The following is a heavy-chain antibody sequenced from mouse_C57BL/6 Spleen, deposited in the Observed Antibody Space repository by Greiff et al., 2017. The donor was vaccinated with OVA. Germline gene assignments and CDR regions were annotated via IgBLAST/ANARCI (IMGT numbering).Heavy chain of an antibody. Sequence: SGPVLVKPGASVKMSCKASGYTFTDYYMNWVKQSHGKSLEWIGVIKPYNGGTSYNQKFKGKATLTVDKSSSTAYMELNSLTSEDSAVYYCARSRGGLRVDWYFDVWGTGTTVTVSS. CDR1: GYTFTDYY. CDR2: IKPYNGGT. J-gene: IGHJ1*03. CDR3: ARSRGGLRVDWYFDV. D-gene: IGHD2-4*01. V-gene: IGHV1-19*01.